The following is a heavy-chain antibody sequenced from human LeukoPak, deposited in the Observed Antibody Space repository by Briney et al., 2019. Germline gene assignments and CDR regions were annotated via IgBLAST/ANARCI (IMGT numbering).Heavy chain of an antibody. CDR3: ARGSMVVAVNLDY. D-gene: IGHD2-15*01. J-gene: IGHJ4*02. CDR1: GYTFTGYY. CDR2: INPNSGGT. Sequence: AASVKVSCKASGYTFTGYYMHWVRQAPGQGLEWMGWINPNSGGTNYAQKFQGRVTMTRDTSISTAYMELSRLRSDDTAVYYCARGSMVVAVNLDYWGQGTLVTVSS. V-gene: IGHV1-2*02.